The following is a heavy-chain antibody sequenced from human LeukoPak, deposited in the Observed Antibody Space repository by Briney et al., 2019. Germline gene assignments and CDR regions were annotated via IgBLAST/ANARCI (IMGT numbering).Heavy chain of an antibody. CDR3: ARIQAAGGTMYAFDL. CDR2: INPNSGGT. CDR1: GYTFTGYY. Sequence: ASVKVSCKASGYTFTGYYMHWVRQAPGQGLEWMGWINPNSGGTNYAQKFQGRVTMTRDTSISTAYMELSRLGSDDTAVYHCARIQAAGGTMYAFDLWGQGTMVTVSS. V-gene: IGHV1-2*02. D-gene: IGHD6-13*01. J-gene: IGHJ3*01.